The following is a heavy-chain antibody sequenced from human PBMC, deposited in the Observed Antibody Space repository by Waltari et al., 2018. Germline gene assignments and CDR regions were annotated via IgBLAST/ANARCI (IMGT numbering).Heavy chain of an antibody. CDR3: ATSWKGIAAAGDFDY. J-gene: IGHJ4*02. Sequence: QVQLVQSGAEVKKPGALVKVSCKVSGYTLTELSIPWVRPAPGKGLEWMGGFDPEDGETIYAQKFQGRVTMTEDTSTDTAYMELSSLRSEDTAVYYCATSWKGIAAAGDFDYWGQGTLVIVSS. CDR2: FDPEDGET. D-gene: IGHD6-13*01. V-gene: IGHV1-24*01. CDR1: GYTLTELS.